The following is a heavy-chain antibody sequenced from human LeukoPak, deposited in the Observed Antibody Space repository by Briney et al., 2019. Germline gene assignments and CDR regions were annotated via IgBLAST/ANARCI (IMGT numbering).Heavy chain of an antibody. D-gene: IGHD6-13*01. CDR2: IWYDGTNK. V-gene: IGHV3-33*08. CDR3: VREGPLYSSTWYGDY. J-gene: IGHJ4*02. Sequence: GGSLRLSCAASGFTFSSYGMHWVRQAPGKGLEWVAVIWYDGTNKYYADSVRGRFTISRDNSKNPLYLQMNSLRAEDTAVYYCVREGPLYSSTWYGDYWGQGTLVTVSS. CDR1: GFTFSSYG.